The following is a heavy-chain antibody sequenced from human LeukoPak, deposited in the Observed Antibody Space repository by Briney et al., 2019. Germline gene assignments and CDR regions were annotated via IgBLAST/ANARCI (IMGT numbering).Heavy chain of an antibody. CDR1: GGSISSYY. V-gene: IGHV4-59*01. J-gene: IGHJ6*02. CDR3: ARDRIQHYGMDV. Sequence: SETLSLTCTVSGGSISSYYWSWIRQPPGKGLDWIGYIYYSGSTNYNPSLKSRVTISVDTSKNQFSLKLSSVTAADTAVYYCARDRIQHYGMDVWGQGTTVTVSS. D-gene: IGHD5-18*01. CDR2: IYYSGST.